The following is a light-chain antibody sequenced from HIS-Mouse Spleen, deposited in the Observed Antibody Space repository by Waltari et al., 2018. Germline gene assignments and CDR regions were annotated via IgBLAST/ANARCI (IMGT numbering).Light chain of an antibody. CDR2: AAS. J-gene: IGKJ1*01. V-gene: IGKV1-9*01. CDR3: QQLNSYPPT. CDR1: QGISSY. Sequence: DIQLTQSPSFLSASVGDRVTITCRASQGISSYLAWYQQKPGNAPKLLSYAASTLQSGVPSRFSGSGSGTEFTLTISSLQPEDFATYYCQQLNSYPPTFGQGTKVEIK.